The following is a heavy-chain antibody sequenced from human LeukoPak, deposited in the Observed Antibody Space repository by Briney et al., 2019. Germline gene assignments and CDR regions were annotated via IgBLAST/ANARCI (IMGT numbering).Heavy chain of an antibody. J-gene: IGHJ3*02. CDR3: ARDFYDYDRRGSKAFDI. CDR1: GFNFRTYS. V-gene: IGHV3-21*01. CDR2: INNSSSYI. Sequence: PGGSLRLSCAASGFNFRTYSMNWVRQAPGKGLEWVSTINNSSSYIYYADSVKGRFTISRDNAKNSLYLQMNTLRADDTAVYYCARDFYDYDRRGSKAFDIWGQGTMVTVAS. D-gene: IGHD3-22*01.